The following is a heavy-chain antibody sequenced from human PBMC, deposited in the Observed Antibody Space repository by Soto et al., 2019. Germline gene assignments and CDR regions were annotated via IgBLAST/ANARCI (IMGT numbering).Heavy chain of an antibody. CDR3: TRYCPTASCYIRYGMDV. CDR2: ISGSGGTT. V-gene: IGHV3-23*01. Sequence: EVQLLESGGGLVQPGGSLRLSCAASGFTFSSYAMTWVRQAPGKGLEWVSIISGSGGTTYYADSVRGRFTISRDNSKNTLYLQMNTLRAEDTALYSCTRYCPTASCYIRYGMDVWGQGTTVTVSS. D-gene: IGHD2-2*02. CDR1: GFTFSSYA. J-gene: IGHJ6*02.